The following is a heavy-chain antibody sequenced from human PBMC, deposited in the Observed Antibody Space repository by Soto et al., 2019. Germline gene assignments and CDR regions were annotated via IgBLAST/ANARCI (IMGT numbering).Heavy chain of an antibody. CDR1: GFTFSRYG. D-gene: IGHD2-2*01. CDR2: IWYDGSNK. J-gene: IGHJ6*02. Sequence: QVQLVESGGGVVQPGRSLRLSCAASGFTFSRYGMHWVRQAPGKGLEWVAVIWYDGSNKYYADSVKGRFTISRDNSKNTLYLQMNSLRAEDTAVYYCARDRGYCISTSCYYGMDVWGQGTTVTVSS. V-gene: IGHV3-33*01. CDR3: ARDRGYCISTSCYYGMDV.